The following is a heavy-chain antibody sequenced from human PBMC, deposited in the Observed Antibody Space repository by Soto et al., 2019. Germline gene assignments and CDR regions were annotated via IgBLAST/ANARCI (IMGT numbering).Heavy chain of an antibody. D-gene: IGHD3-3*01. CDR2: ISRSSGTI. Sequence: EVQLVESGGGLVQPGGSLRLSCAASEFTFSTYAMTWVRQAPGKGLEWVSYISRSSGTIYYADSVRGRFTISRENAKNSLYLQMHSLRDADTAVYYCARDYDFGVIPPYWYFDLWGRGTLVPVSS. CDR3: ARDYDFGVIPPYWYFDL. V-gene: IGHV3-48*02. CDR1: EFTFSTYA. J-gene: IGHJ2*01.